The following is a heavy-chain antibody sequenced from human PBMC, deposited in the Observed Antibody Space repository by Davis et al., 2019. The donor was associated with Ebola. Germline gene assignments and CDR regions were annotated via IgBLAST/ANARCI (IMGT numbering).Heavy chain of an antibody. CDR1: GFSLNTSGVG. CDR2: IYWDDDK. V-gene: IGHV2-5*02. CDR3: AHHFYDSSSRLFDY. Sequence: SGPTLVKPTQTLTLTCTFSGFSLNTSGVGVGWIRQPPGQALEWLALIYWDDDKRYISSLKDRLTITKDTSKNRVVLTMTNMDPVDTATYYCAHHFYDSSSRLFDYWGQGTLVTVSS. D-gene: IGHD3-22*01. J-gene: IGHJ4*02.